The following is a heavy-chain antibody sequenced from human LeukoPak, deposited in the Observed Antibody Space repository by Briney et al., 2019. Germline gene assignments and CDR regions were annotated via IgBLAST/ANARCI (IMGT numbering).Heavy chain of an antibody. J-gene: IGHJ3*01. CDR3: AREGLVAANAFDV. CDR2: IKQDGSEK. D-gene: IGHD5-12*01. V-gene: IGHV3-7*01. Sequence: GGSLRLSCTASGFTFSSYWMSWVRQAPGKGLEWVANIKQDGSEKYYVDSVKGRFIISRDNAKNSVYLQMNSLRAEDTALYYCAREGLVAANAFDVWGQGTMVTVSS. CDR1: GFTFSSYW.